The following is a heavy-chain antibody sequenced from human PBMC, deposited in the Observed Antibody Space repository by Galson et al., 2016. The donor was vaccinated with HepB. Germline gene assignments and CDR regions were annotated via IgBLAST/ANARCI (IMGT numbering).Heavy chain of an antibody. D-gene: IGHD6-13*01. CDR3: ARVMYSSSWYAIWYFDL. J-gene: IGHJ2*01. Sequence: SLRLSCAASGFTFSSNWMSWVRQAPGKGLEWVANIKEDGSEKYYVDSVKGRFTISRDNVKNSLYLQMNSLRAEDTAVYYCARVMYSSSWYAIWYFDLWGRGTLVTVSS. V-gene: IGHV3-7*04. CDR1: GFTFSSNW. CDR2: IKEDGSEK.